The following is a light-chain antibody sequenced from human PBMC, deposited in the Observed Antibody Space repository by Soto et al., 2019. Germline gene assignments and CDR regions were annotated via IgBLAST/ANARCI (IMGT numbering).Light chain of an antibody. CDR3: QHYNSYSEA. V-gene: IGKV1-5*01. CDR1: QSLSSR. CDR2: ETS. J-gene: IGKJ1*01. Sequence: DIQMTQSPSSLSASVGDRVTITCRASQSLSSRLTWYQQKPGEAPKLLIYETSNLQSGVPSRFSGSGSDTDFTLTINSLQPDDFATYYCQHYNSYSEAFGQGTKVDIK.